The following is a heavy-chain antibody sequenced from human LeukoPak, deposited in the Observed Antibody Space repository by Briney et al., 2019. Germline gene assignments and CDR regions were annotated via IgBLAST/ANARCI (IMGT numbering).Heavy chain of an antibody. J-gene: IGHJ6*02. Sequence: PSETLSLTCTVSGGSISSYYWSWIRQPPGKGLEWIGYIYTSGSTNYNPSLKSRVTMSVDTSKNQFSLKLSSVTAADTAVYYCARGIAVAGRLYYYYYGMDVWGQGTTVTVSS. CDR2: IYTSGST. V-gene: IGHV4-4*09. CDR1: GGSISSYY. CDR3: ARGIAVAGRLYYYYYGMDV. D-gene: IGHD6-19*01.